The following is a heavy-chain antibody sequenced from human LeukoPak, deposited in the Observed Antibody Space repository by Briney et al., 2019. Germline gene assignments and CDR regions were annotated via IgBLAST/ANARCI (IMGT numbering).Heavy chain of an antibody. D-gene: IGHD3-9*01. CDR1: GGSFSGYY. Sequence: SETLSLTCAVYGGSFSGYYWSWIRQPPGKGLEWIGEINHSGSTNYNPSLKSRVTISVDTSKNQFSLKLSSVTAADTAVYYCARQVPNYDILTGYIPYGMDVWGQGTTVTVSS. J-gene: IGHJ6*02. V-gene: IGHV4-34*01. CDR3: ARQVPNYDILTGYIPYGMDV. CDR2: INHSGST.